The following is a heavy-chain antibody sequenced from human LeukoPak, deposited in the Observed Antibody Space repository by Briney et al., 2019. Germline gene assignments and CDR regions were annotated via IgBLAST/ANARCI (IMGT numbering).Heavy chain of an antibody. CDR2: ISYTGSP. Sequence: SETLSLTCTVSGVSISSGDHNWSWIRQHPGKGLEWIGYISYTGSPDYNPSLRRRLTISLDTSQNHFSLRLSSVTAADTAVYYCARLDYGDYEAFDIWGQGTMVTVSS. CDR3: ARLDYGDYEAFDI. V-gene: IGHV4-31*03. J-gene: IGHJ3*02. CDR1: GVSISSGDHN. D-gene: IGHD4-17*01.